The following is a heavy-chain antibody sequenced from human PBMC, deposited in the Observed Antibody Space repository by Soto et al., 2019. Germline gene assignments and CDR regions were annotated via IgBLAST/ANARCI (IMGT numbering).Heavy chain of an antibody. V-gene: IGHV1-69*01. J-gene: IGHJ6*02. CDR2: IIPIFGTA. D-gene: IGHD2-2*01. CDR3: ARDRAPAADQGYYCYYGMDV. Sequence: SVKISCMASGATFSNYAISWVRQAPGQAREWMGGIIPIFGTANYAQKYQGRVTITADESTSTAYMELSSLRSEDTAVYYCARDRAPAADQGYYCYYGMDVWGQGTTVTVSS. CDR1: GATFSNYA.